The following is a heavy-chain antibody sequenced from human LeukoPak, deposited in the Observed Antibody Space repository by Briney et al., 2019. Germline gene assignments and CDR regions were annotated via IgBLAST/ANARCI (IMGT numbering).Heavy chain of an antibody. J-gene: IGHJ6*02. CDR2: IYYSGST. CDR1: GGSISSDDYY. V-gene: IGHV4-30-4*01. CDR3: ASLRLRGSGMDV. Sequence: PSETLSLTCTVSGGSISSDDYYWSWIRQPPGKGLEWIGYIYYSGSTYYNPSLKSRVTISVDTSKNQFSLKLSSVAAADTAVYYCASLRLRGSGMDVWGQGTTVTVSS. D-gene: IGHD4-17*01.